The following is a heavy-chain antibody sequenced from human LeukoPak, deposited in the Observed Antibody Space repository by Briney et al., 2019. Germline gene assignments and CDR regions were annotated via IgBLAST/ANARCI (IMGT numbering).Heavy chain of an antibody. V-gene: IGHV4-61*01. Sequence: PSQTLSLTCTLSGDSVSSNSYYWSWIRPPPGKGLEWIGYMYYSGSTKYNPSLKSRVTISVDTSKNQFSLKLSSVTAADTAVYYCARGARAGYNLEPFDYWGQGTLVTVSS. D-gene: IGHD5-24*01. J-gene: IGHJ4*02. CDR2: MYYSGST. CDR3: ARGARAGYNLEPFDY. CDR1: GDSVSSNSYY.